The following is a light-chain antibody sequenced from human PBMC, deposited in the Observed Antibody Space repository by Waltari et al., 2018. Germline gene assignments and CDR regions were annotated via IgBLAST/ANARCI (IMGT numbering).Light chain of an antibody. J-gene: IGLJ2*01. Sequence: QSALTQPRSVSGSPGQSVAISCTGTSSDLGGYNYVSWYQQHPGKAPKLMIYDVTKRPSGVPDRFSGSKSGNTASLTISGLQADDEADYYCCSYAGPFGGGTKLTVL. V-gene: IGLV2-11*01. CDR3: CSYAGP. CDR2: DVT. CDR1: SSDLGGYNY.